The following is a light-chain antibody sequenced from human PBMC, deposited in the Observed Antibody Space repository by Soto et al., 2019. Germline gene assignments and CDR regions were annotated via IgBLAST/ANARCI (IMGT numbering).Light chain of an antibody. CDR1: SIDVGGYNY. J-gene: IGLJ1*01. CDR3: SSYTSSSPYV. Sequence: QSVLTQPASVSGSPGQSITISCTGTSIDVGGYNYVSWYQQHPGKAPKLMIYDVSNRPSGVSNRFSGSKSGNTASLTIPGLQAEDEADYYCSSYTSSSPYVFGTGTKVTVL. CDR2: DVS. V-gene: IGLV2-14*01.